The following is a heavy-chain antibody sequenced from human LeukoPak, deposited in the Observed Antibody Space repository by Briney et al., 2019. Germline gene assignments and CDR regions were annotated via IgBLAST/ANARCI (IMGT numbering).Heavy chain of an antibody. CDR1: GGSISSSSYY. Sequence: SETLSLTCTVSGGSISSSSYYWGWIRQPPGKGLEWIGTINYSGSTYYNPSLKSRVTISVDTSKNQISLKLNSVTAADTAMYYCARHGDLLSPFQTWGQGTLVTVSS. V-gene: IGHV4-39*01. CDR3: ARHGDLLSPFQT. J-gene: IGHJ5*02. CDR2: INYSGST. D-gene: IGHD2-21*02.